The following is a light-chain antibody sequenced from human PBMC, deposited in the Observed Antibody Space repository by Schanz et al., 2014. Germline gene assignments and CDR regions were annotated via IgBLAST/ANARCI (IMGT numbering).Light chain of an antibody. CDR1: SSNIGAGYD. Sequence: QSVLTQPPSVSGAPGQRVTISCTGSSSNIGAGYDVHWYQQLPGAAPKLLISNTSNRPSGVPDRFSGSKSGASASLAITGLQAEDEADYYCQSFDSSLSGSVFGGGTKLTVL. V-gene: IGLV1-40*01. CDR3: QSFDSSLSGSV. J-gene: IGLJ3*02. CDR2: NTS.